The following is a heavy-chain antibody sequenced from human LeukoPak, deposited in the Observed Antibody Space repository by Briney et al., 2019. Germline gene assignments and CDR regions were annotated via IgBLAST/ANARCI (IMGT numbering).Heavy chain of an antibody. V-gene: IGHV1-2*02. CDR3: ARTRDFAGDAFDI. CDR2: INPNSGGT. D-gene: IGHD3-3*01. CDR1: GYTFTGYY. J-gene: IGHJ3*02. Sequence: ASVKVSCKASGYTFTGYYMHWVRQAPGQGLEWMGWINPNSGGTNYAQKFQGRVTMTRDTSISTAYMELSRLRSDDTAVYYCARTRDFAGDAFDIWGQGTMVTVSS.